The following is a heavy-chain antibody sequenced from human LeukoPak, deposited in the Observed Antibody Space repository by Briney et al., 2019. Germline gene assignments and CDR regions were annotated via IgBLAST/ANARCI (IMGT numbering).Heavy chain of an antibody. V-gene: IGHV3-23*01. CDR1: GFTFSSYA. D-gene: IGHD3-10*01. CDR2: ISGSGGST. Sequence: GGSLRLSCAASGFTFSSYAMSWVRQAPGKGLEWVSAISGSGGSTYYADSVKGRFTISRDNSKNTLYLQMNSLRAEDTAVYYCAKGRFLITMVLNLFGYWGQGTLVTVSS. J-gene: IGHJ4*02. CDR3: AKGRFLITMVLNLFGY.